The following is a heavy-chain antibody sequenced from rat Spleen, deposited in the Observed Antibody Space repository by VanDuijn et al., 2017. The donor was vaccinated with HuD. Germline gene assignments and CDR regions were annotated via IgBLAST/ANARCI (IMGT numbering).Heavy chain of an antibody. D-gene: IGHD5-1*01. Sequence: EVQLVESGGGLVQPGRSLKLSCAASGFTFSNYYMAWVRQAPTKGLDWVAYISTGGGSTYYRDPVKGRFTIARDNAKSTLYLQMDSLRSEDTATYYCTTDELGGFDYWGQGVMVTVSS. CDR3: TTDELGGFDY. CDR1: GFTFSNYY. V-gene: IGHV5-27*01. CDR2: ISTGGGST. J-gene: IGHJ2*01.